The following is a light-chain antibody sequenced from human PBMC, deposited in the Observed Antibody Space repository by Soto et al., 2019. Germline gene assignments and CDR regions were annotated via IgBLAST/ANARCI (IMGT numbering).Light chain of an antibody. V-gene: IGKV1-39*01. Sequence: DIQMTQSPSSLSASVGDRVTITCRASQSFNSYLNWYQQRPGKAPELLIYAASSLQRGVPSRFSGSGSGTDFTLTISSLQPEDVATYYCQQSYSTPFTFGPGTKVDIK. CDR1: QSFNSY. CDR2: AAS. J-gene: IGKJ3*01. CDR3: QQSYSTPFT.